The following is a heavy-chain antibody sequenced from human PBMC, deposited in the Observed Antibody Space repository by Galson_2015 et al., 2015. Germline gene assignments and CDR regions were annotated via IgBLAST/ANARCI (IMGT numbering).Heavy chain of an antibody. CDR2: INPNSGGT. Sequence: SVKVSCKASGYTFTGCYMHWVRQAPGQGLEWMGWINPNSGGTNYAQKFQGWVTMTRDTSISTAYMELSRLRSDDTAVYYCARVPGRAYGDYGSDAFDIWGQGTMVTVSS. D-gene: IGHD4-17*01. V-gene: IGHV1-2*04. CDR1: GYTFTGCY. J-gene: IGHJ3*02. CDR3: ARVPGRAYGDYGSDAFDI.